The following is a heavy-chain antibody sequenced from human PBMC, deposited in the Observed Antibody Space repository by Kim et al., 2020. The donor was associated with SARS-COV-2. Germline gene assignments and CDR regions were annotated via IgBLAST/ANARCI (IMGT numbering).Heavy chain of an antibody. V-gene: IGHV7-4-1*02. Sequence: ASVKVSCKASGYTFTSYAMNWVRQAPGQGLEWMGWINTNTGNPTYAQGFTGRFVFSLDTSVSTAYLQISSLKAEDTAVYYCARGRRQRIAAAGDRDFDYWGQGTLVTVSS. CDR3: ARGRRQRIAAAGDRDFDY. CDR2: INTNTGNP. CDR1: GYTFTSYA. J-gene: IGHJ4*02. D-gene: IGHD6-13*01.